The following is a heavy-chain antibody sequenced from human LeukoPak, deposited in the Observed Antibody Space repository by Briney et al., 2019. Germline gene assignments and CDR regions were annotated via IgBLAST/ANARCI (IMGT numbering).Heavy chain of an antibody. CDR1: GFTFSSYS. Sequence: GGSLRLSCAASGFTFSSYSMNWVRQAPGKGLEWVSSITGSSSHIYYADSVKGRFTISRDNAKNSLYLQMNSLRAEDTAVYYCAREEGEYYFDYWGQGTLVTVSS. D-gene: IGHD3-16*01. CDR3: AREEGEYYFDY. V-gene: IGHV3-21*01. CDR2: ITGSSSHI. J-gene: IGHJ4*02.